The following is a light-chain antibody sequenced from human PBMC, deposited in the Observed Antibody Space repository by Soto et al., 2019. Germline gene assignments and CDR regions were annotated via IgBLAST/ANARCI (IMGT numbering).Light chain of an antibody. CDR2: AAS. CDR3: QHYHSQPIT. V-gene: IGKV1-5*01. Sequence: DILLIQSPATLSASVGDRITITCRASENIFTFLAWYQQRSGSAPNLLIYAASDLDRGVPSRFRGSGSGTEFTLTIDNLQPNDSAVYFCQHYHSQPITCGGGTQVDVK. J-gene: IGKJ4*01. CDR1: ENIFTF.